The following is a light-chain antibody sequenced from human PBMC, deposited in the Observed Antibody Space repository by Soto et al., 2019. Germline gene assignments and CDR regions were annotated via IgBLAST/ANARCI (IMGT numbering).Light chain of an antibody. Sequence: EIVLTQSPGILSLSPGERATLSCRASQSVSSDYLSWYQQKPGQPPRLLIYGASYRATGIPDRFSGGGSGTDFTLTISRLEAEDFAVYYCQQYGSTPPVTFGGGTKVEIK. V-gene: IGKV3-20*01. CDR1: QSVSSDY. CDR2: GAS. CDR3: QQYGSTPPVT. J-gene: IGKJ4*01.